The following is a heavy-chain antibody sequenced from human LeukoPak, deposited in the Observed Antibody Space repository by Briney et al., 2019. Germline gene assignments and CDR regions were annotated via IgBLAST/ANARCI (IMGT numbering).Heavy chain of an antibody. CDR2: IWYDGSNK. CDR1: GFTFSSYG. Sequence: GGSLRLSCAASGFTFSSYGMHWDRQAPGKGLEWVAVIWYDGSNKYYADSVKGRFTISRDNSKNTLYLQMNSLRAEDTAVYYCAADSSGYNWFDPWGQGTLVTVSS. CDR3: AADSSGYNWFDP. J-gene: IGHJ5*02. D-gene: IGHD3-22*01. V-gene: IGHV3-33*01.